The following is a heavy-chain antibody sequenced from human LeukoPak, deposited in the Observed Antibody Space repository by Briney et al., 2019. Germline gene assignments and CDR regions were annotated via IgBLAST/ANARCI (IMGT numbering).Heavy chain of an antibody. CDR1: GGSMISADTY. CDR2: FYYNGRT. V-gene: IGHV4-30-4*01. Sequence: SETLSLTCTVSGGSMISADTYWTWIRQSPGKGLEWIGYFYYNGRTYYNPSLKGRVTISGDTSKNQFSLKLSSVTAADTAVYYCARSGYPGRLLDYWGQGTLVTVSS. CDR3: ARSGYPGRLLDY. D-gene: IGHD3-3*01. J-gene: IGHJ4*02.